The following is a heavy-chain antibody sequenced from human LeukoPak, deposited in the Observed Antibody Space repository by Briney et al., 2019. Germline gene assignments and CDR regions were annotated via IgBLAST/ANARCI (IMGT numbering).Heavy chain of an antibody. J-gene: IGHJ5*02. D-gene: IGHD5-12*01. CDR3: AREGGGYDYIRFDP. CDR2: ISSSGGTI. V-gene: IGHV3-48*02. CDR1: GFTFSSYS. Sequence: GGSLRLSCAASGFTFSSYSMNWVRQAPGKGLEWISYISSSGGTIYYADSVKGRFTISRDNAKNSLYLQMNSLRDEDTAVYYCAREGGGYDYIRFDPWGQGTLVTVSS.